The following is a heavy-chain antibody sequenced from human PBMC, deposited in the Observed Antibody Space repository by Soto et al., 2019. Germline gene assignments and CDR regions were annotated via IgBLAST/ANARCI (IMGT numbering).Heavy chain of an antibody. CDR3: AHKRGYYDFWSCYAP. D-gene: IGHD3-3*01. Sequence: QITLKESGPTLVKPTQTLTLTCTFSGFSLSTSGVGVGWIRQPPGKALEWLALIYWDDDKRYSPSLKRRLTITKDTSKNQVVLTMTNMDPVDTATYSCAHKRGYYDFWSCYAPWGQGTLVTVSS. CDR2: IYWDDDK. V-gene: IGHV2-5*02. J-gene: IGHJ5*02. CDR1: GFSLSTSGVG.